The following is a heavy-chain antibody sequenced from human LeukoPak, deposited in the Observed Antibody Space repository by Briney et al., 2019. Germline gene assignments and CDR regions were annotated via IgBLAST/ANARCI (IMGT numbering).Heavy chain of an antibody. V-gene: IGHV1-69*05. J-gene: IGHJ5*02. Sequence: SVKVSCKASGGTFSSYAISWVRQAPGQGLEWMGGIIPIFGTANYAQKFQGRVTITTDGSTSTAYMELSSLRSEDTAVYYCARSPPLSSWYVNWFDPWGQGTLVTVSS. CDR3: ARSPPLSSWYVNWFDP. CDR1: GGTFSSYA. CDR2: IIPIFGTA. D-gene: IGHD6-13*01.